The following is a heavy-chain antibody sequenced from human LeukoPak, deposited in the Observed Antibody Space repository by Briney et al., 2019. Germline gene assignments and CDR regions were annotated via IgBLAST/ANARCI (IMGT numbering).Heavy chain of an antibody. J-gene: IGHJ6*03. CDR1: GYTFTSYD. Sequence: ASVKVSCKASGYTFTSYDINWVRQATGQGLEWMGWMNPNSGNTGYVQKFQGRVTITRNTSISTAYMELSSLRSEDTAVYYCARGAYSQSNYYMDVWGKGTTVTVSS. D-gene: IGHD5-18*01. V-gene: IGHV1-8*03. CDR2: MNPNSGNT. CDR3: ARGAYSQSNYYMDV.